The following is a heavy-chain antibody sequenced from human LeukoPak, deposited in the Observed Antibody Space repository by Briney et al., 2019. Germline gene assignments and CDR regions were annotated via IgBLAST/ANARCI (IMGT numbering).Heavy chain of an antibody. J-gene: IGHJ4*02. CDR1: GYTFSGYW. Sequence: GASVKVSCKASGYTFSGYWIHWVRQAPGQGLEWMGWINPNGGGTSYSQKFQGRVTLTRDMSITTAYMEVSNLRSDDTAVYFCARALYSGYDYWGQGTLVTVSS. D-gene: IGHD5-12*01. CDR2: INPNGGGT. V-gene: IGHV1-2*02. CDR3: ARALYSGYDY.